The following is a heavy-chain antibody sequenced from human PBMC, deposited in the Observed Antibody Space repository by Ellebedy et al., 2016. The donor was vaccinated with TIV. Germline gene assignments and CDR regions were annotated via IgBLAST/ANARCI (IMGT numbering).Heavy chain of an antibody. CDR2: IYPGDSDT. CDR3: ARDSGLDY. D-gene: IGHD1-14*01. Sequence: PGGSLRLSCEGLGYSFSTYWIGWVRQMPGKGLEWMGIIYPGDSDTRYSPSFQGQVTIPADKSISTAYLQWSSLKASDTAMYYCARDSGLDYWGQGTLVTVSS. J-gene: IGHJ4*02. CDR1: GYSFSTYW. V-gene: IGHV5-51*01.